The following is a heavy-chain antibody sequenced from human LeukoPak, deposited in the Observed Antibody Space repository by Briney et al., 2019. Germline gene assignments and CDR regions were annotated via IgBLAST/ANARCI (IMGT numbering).Heavy chain of an antibody. Sequence: GRSLRLSCAASGFTFSNSPMHWVRQAPGKGLGWVAVTSHDEGNKYYADSVKGRFTISRDNSKNTLYLQMNSLRAEDTAVYYCAKDEFGTIDYWGQGTLVTVSS. CDR1: GFTFSNSP. CDR3: AKDEFGTIDY. V-gene: IGHV3-30-3*01. J-gene: IGHJ4*02. D-gene: IGHD3-10*01. CDR2: TSHDEGNK.